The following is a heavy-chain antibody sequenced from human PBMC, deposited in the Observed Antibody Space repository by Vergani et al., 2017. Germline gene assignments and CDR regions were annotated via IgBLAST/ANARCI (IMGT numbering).Heavy chain of an antibody. J-gene: IGHJ6*02. Sequence: EVQLVESGGGLIHPGGSLRLSCEGSGFSFSGYWMHWVRQSPEKGLEWVSGINWHGGSTGYADSVKGRFTISRDNAKNSLYLQMNSLRAEDTALYYCGMYCNSPTCGTHPRVQNYGMDVWGQGTTVTVSS. CDR2: INWHGGST. CDR1: GFSFSGYW. V-gene: IGHV3-20*04. CDR3: GMYCNSPTCGTHPRVQNYGMDV. D-gene: IGHD2-2*01.